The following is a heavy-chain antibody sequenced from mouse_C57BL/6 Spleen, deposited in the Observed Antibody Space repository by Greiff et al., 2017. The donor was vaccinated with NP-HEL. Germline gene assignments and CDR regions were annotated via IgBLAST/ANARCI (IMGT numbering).Heavy chain of an antibody. CDR2: IYPGSGST. J-gene: IGHJ2*01. CDR3: ARHVFITTVVATDYFDY. Sequence: VQLQQPGAELVKPGASVKMSCKASGYTFTSYWITWVKQRPGQGLEWIGDIYPGSGSTNYNEKFKSKATLTVDTSSSTAYMQLSSLTSEDSAVYYCARHVFITTVVATDYFDYWGQGTTLTVSS. CDR1: GYTFTSYW. V-gene: IGHV1-55*01. D-gene: IGHD1-1*01.